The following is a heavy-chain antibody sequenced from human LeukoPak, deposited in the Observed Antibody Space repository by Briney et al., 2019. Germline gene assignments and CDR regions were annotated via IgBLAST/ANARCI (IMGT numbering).Heavy chain of an antibody. Sequence: SETLSLTCAVYGGSFSGYYWSWIRQPPGKGLEWIGEINHSGSTNHNPSLKSRVTISVDTSKNQFSLKLSSVTAADTAVYYCARGIRYYDSSGYYYGYFDYWGQGTLVTVSS. CDR3: ARGIRYYDSSGYYYGYFDY. J-gene: IGHJ4*02. D-gene: IGHD3-22*01. CDR1: GGSFSGYY. CDR2: INHSGST. V-gene: IGHV4-34*01.